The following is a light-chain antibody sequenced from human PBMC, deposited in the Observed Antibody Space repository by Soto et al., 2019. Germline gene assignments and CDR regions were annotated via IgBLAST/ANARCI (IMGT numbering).Light chain of an antibody. Sequence: QSALTQPASVSGSPGQSITLSCTGTSSDIGDYDYVSWYQRHPGKAPKLIIYDVHNRPSGVSHRFAGSKSGNTASLTNSGVQAEDEDDYYCTSYSSGSTHVVFGGGTKVTVL. CDR3: TSYSSGSTHVV. V-gene: IGLV2-14*03. J-gene: IGLJ2*01. CDR2: DVH. CDR1: SSDIGDYDY.